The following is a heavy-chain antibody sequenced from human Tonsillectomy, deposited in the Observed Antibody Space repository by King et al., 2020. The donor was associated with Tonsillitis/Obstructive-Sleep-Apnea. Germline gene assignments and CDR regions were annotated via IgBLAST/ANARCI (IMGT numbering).Heavy chain of an antibody. Sequence: QMQLQESGPGLVKPSETLSLTCTVSGGSISSYYWSWIRQPPGKGLEWIGYIYYSGSTNYNPSLKSRVTISVDTSKNQFSLKLSSVTAADTAVYYCGGVPATIGYYYYGMDVWGQGTTVTVSS. CDR3: GGVPATIGYYYYGMDV. CDR2: IYYSGST. D-gene: IGHD2-2*01. J-gene: IGHJ6*02. V-gene: IGHV4-59*01. CDR1: GGSISSYY.